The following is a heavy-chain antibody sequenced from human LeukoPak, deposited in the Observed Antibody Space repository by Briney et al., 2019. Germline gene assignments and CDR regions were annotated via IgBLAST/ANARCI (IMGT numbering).Heavy chain of an antibody. Sequence: SETLSLTCTVSGSSISSYYWSWIRQPPGKGLEWIGYIYYSGSTNYNPSLKSRVTISVDTSKNQFSLKLSSVTAADTAVYYCAREGYSYGFDYWGQGTLVTVSS. CDR3: AREGYSYGFDY. V-gene: IGHV4-59*01. CDR1: GSSISSYY. J-gene: IGHJ4*02. D-gene: IGHD5-18*01. CDR2: IYYSGST.